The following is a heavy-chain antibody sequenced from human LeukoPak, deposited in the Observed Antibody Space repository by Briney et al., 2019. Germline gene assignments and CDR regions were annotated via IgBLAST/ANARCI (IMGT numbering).Heavy chain of an antibody. CDR2: INHSGST. Sequence: SETLSLTCAVYGGSFSGYYWSWIRQPPGKGLEWIGEINHSGSTNYNPSLKSRVTISGDTSKSQFSLKLSSVTAADTAVYYCARSDSSYYYFDYWGQGTLVTVSS. J-gene: IGHJ4*02. V-gene: IGHV4-34*01. D-gene: IGHD3-22*01. CDR1: GGSFSGYY. CDR3: ARSDSSYYYFDY.